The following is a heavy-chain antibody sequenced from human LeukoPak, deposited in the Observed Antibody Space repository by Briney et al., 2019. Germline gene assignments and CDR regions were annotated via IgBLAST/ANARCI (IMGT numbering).Heavy chain of an antibody. CDR3: ARAVTSTEGY. CDR1: GFTFSAYW. Sequence: GGSLRLSCAASGFTFSAYWMTWVRQAPGKGLEWVASIKEDGSKKYYMDSVKGRFTISRDNAQKSLCLEMNSLRVEDTAVYYCARAVTSTEGYWGQGTLVTVSS. CDR2: IKEDGSKK. V-gene: IGHV3-7*03. J-gene: IGHJ4*02.